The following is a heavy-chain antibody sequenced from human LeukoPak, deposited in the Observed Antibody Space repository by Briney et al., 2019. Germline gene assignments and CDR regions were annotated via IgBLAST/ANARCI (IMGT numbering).Heavy chain of an antibody. Sequence: ASVTVSCKASGGTFSSYAISWVRQAPGQGLEWMGGIIPIFGTANYAQKFQGRVTITADESTSTAHMELSSLRSEDTAVYYCARDGLLLWRSVDYYGMDVWGQGTTVTVSS. CDR2: IIPIFGTA. J-gene: IGHJ6*02. CDR3: ARDGLLLWRSVDYYGMDV. V-gene: IGHV1-69*13. CDR1: GGTFSSYA. D-gene: IGHD3-10*01.